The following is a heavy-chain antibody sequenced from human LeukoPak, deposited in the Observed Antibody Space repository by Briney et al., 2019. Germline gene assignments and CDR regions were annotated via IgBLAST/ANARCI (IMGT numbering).Heavy chain of an antibody. V-gene: IGHV4-39*01. J-gene: IGHJ4*02. CDR1: GGSISSSSYY. CDR3: ARGSRGYSGYDFPDY. CDR2: IYYSGST. D-gene: IGHD5-12*01. Sequence: SETLSLTCTVSGGSISSSSYYWGWIRQPPGKGLEWIGSIYYSGSTYYNPSLKSRVTISVDTSKNQFSLKLSSVTAADTAVYYCARGSRGYSGYDFPDYWGQGTLVTVSS.